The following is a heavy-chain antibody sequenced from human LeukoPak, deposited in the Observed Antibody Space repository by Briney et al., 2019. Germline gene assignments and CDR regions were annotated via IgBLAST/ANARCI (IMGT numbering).Heavy chain of an antibody. CDR2: ISAYNGNT. V-gene: IGHV1-18*01. J-gene: IGHJ2*01. CDR1: GYTVTSYC. CDR3: ARQPLKYYYDSSGYDNWYFDL. D-gene: IGHD3-22*01. Sequence: ASVKVSCKASGYTVTSYCISWVRQAPGQGLEWMGWISAYNGNTNYAQKFQGRVTMTTDASTSTASTTTAYMELRSLRSDDTAVCYCARQPLKYYYDSSGYDNWYFDLWGRGTLVTVSS.